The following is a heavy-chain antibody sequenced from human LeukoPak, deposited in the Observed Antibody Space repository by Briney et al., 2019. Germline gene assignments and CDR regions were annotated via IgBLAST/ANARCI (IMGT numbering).Heavy chain of an antibody. CDR2: MYYSGST. D-gene: IGHD5-24*01. CDR3: ARHFDRDGYKSNAFDI. J-gene: IGHJ3*02. CDR1: GGSFSSSSHY. V-gene: IGHV4-39*01. Sequence: SETLSLTCTVSGGSFSSSSHYWGWVRPPPGKGLEWIGSMYYSGSTYYNASLRGRVTISVDTSRDQFSLKLSSVTAADTAVYYCARHFDRDGYKSNAFDIWGQGTMVTVSS.